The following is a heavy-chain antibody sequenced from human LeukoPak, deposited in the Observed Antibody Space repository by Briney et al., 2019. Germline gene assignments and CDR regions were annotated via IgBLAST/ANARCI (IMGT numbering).Heavy chain of an antibody. D-gene: IGHD3-10*01. CDR1: GGSVKSYH. J-gene: IGHJ3*01. CDR2: IYYGGST. Sequence: SETLSLTCTISGGSVKSYHWTWIRQPPGKGLEWIGYIYYGGSTNYNPSLKSRVTVSVETSKNQFSLRLSSVTAADTAVYYCARVGGSQIPLSVFDVWGPGTSVTVSS. V-gene: IGHV4-59*02. CDR3: ARVGGSQIPLSVFDV.